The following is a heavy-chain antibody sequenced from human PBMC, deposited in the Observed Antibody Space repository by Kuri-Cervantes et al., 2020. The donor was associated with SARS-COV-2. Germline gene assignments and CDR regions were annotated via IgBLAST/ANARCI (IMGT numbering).Heavy chain of an antibody. Sequence: GESLKISCAASGFTVSTHYMSWVRQAPGKGLEWVSIIYSGGTTYYADSVKGRFTIPCDNSKNTVNLQMNSLRGEDTALYYCARAGYSTGWFPDWYFDLWGRGTLVTVSS. V-gene: IGHV3-53*01. CDR1: GFTVSTHY. D-gene: IGHD6-19*01. CDR2: IYSGGTT. J-gene: IGHJ2*01. CDR3: ARAGYSTGWFPDWYFDL.